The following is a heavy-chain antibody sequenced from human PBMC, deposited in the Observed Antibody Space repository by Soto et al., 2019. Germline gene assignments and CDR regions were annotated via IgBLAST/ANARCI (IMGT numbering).Heavy chain of an antibody. V-gene: IGHV4-31*03. D-gene: IGHD4-17*01. J-gene: IGHJ3*02. Sequence: QVQLQESGPGLVKSSQTLSLTCTVSGGSISRGGYYWTWIRQFPGKGLEWLAHIYYSGNTYYNPSLKSRLSTSPDTSTNQFSLSRTSGTAADTAVYFCARGAADYGNAFDIWGRGTLVTVSS. CDR3: ARGAADYGNAFDI. CDR2: IYYSGNT. CDR1: GGSISRGGYY.